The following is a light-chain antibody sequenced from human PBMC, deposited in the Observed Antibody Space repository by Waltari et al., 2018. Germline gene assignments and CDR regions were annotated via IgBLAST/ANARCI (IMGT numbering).Light chain of an antibody. CDR3: QQYYSTPPT. CDR1: QTLLYSSNNKNY. CDR2: WAS. Sequence: DIVMTQSPDSLAVSRGERATINCTSSQTLLYSSNNKNYLAWYQQKPGQPPKLLIYWASARESGVPDRFSGSGSGTDFTLTISSLQAEDVAVYYCQQYYSTPPTFGQGTRLEIK. V-gene: IGKV4-1*01. J-gene: IGKJ5*01.